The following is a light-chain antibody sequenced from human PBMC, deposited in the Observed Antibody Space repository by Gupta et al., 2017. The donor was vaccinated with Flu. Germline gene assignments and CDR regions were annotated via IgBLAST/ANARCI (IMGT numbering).Light chain of an antibody. Sequence: QSVLSQPPSASTPPGRRFTISCSGSSPNIGSKTVTWYQQLPGTAPKLLIYSNNHRPPGVPDRFSGSKSGTSASLAISGLQSEDEADYYCAEWDNSLNGGVFGGGTKLTVL. V-gene: IGLV1-44*01. J-gene: IGLJ2*01. CDR1: SPNIGSKT. CDR3: AEWDNSLNGGV. CDR2: SNN.